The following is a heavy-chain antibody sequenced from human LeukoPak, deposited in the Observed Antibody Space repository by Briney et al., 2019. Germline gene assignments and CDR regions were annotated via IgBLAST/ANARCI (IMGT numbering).Heavy chain of an antibody. V-gene: IGHV4-31*03. CDR3: ARERIAARPDLFYFDY. D-gene: IGHD6-6*01. Sequence: PSETLSLTCTVSGGSISSGDYYWSWIRQHPGKGLEWIGYIYYTGGTYYNPSLKSRVTISVDTSKNQFSLKLSSVTAADTAVYYCARERIAARPDLFYFDYWGQGTLVTVSS. CDR2: IYYTGGT. J-gene: IGHJ4*02. CDR1: GGSISSGDYY.